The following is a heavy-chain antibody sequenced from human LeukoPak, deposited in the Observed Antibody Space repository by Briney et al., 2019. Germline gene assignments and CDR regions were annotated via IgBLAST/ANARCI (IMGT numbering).Heavy chain of an antibody. J-gene: IGHJ6*03. V-gene: IGHV1-69*13. Sequence: AVKVSCKASGGTFSCYAISWVRQAPGQGLEWMGGIIPIFGTANYAQKFQGRVTITADESTSTAYMELSSLRSEDTAVYYCARGGSLAITYYYYMDVWGKGTTVTVSS. CDR3: ARGGSLAITYYYYMDV. CDR1: GGTFSCYA. D-gene: IGHD5-12*01. CDR2: IIPIFGTA.